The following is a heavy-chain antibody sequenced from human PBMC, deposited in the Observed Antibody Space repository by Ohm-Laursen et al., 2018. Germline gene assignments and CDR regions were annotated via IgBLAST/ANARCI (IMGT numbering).Heavy chain of an antibody. CDR3: ARKWELQIVDY. CDR1: GFTFSSYG. Sequence: SLRLSCAASGFTFSSYGMHWVRQAPGKGLEWVAVIWYDGSNKYYADSVKGRFTISRDNSKNTLYLQMNSLRAEDTAVYYCARKWELQIVDYWGQGTLVTVSS. CDR2: IWYDGSNK. J-gene: IGHJ4*02. V-gene: IGHV3-33*01. D-gene: IGHD1-26*01.